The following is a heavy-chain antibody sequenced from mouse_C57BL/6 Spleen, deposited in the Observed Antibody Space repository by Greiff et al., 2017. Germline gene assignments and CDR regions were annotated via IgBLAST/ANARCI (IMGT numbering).Heavy chain of an antibody. D-gene: IGHD2-4*01. CDR3: AREGDYGRFAY. J-gene: IGHJ3*01. CDR2: ISDGGSYT. V-gene: IGHV5-4*01. Sequence: EVQLVESGGGLVKPGGSLKLSCAASGFTFSSYAMSWVRQTPEKRLEWVATISDGGSYTYYPDNVKGRFTISRDNAKNNLYLQMSHLKSEDTAMXYCAREGDYGRFAYWGQGTLVTVSA. CDR1: GFTFSSYA.